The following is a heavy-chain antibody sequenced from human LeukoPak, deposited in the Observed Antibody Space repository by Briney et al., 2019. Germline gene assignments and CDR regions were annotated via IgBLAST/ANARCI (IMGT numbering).Heavy chain of an antibody. V-gene: IGHV1-46*01. Sequence: ASVKVSCKASGYTFTSYYMHWVRQAPGQGLEWMGIINPSGGSTSYAQKFQGRVTMTRDTSTSTVYMELSSLRSEDTAVYYCARAPSGPGPFYYFDYWGQGTLVTVSS. CDR1: GYTFTSYY. CDR3: ARAPSGPGPFYYFDY. J-gene: IGHJ4*02. D-gene: IGHD2-2*01. CDR2: INPSGGST.